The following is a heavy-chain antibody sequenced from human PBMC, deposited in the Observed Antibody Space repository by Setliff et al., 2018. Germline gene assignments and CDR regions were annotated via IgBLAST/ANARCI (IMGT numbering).Heavy chain of an antibody. Sequence: PSETLSLTCAVYGGSFSGYYWSWIRQPPGKGLEWIGEIDHSGSTNYNPSLKSRVTISVDTSKNQFSLKLSSVTAADTAVYYCARVPLHSGSYGEYYYYGMDVWGQGTTVTVSS. J-gene: IGHJ6*02. D-gene: IGHD1-26*01. CDR3: ARVPLHSGSYGEYYYYGMDV. V-gene: IGHV4-34*01. CDR2: IDHSGST. CDR1: GGSFSGYY.